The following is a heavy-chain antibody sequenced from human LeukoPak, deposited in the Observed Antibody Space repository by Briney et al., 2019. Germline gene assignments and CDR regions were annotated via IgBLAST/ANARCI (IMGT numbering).Heavy chain of an antibody. V-gene: IGHV3-11*01. Sequence: SGGSLRLSCAASGFTFSDYYMSWIRQAPGKGLEWVSYISSSGRTIYYADSVKGRFTISRDNAKNSLYLQMNSLRAEDTAVYCCGRGALGLGELSRWGQGTLVTVSS. D-gene: IGHD3-16*02. CDR1: GFTFSDYY. J-gene: IGHJ4*02. CDR2: ISSSGRTI. CDR3: GRGALGLGELSR.